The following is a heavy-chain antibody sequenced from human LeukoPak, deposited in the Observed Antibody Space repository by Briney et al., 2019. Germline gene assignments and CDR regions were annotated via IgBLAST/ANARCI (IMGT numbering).Heavy chain of an antibody. CDR1: GFTFSSYA. J-gene: IGHJ1*01. CDR3: AREESVGATNEYFQH. D-gene: IGHD1-26*01. V-gene: IGHV3-23*01. Sequence: PGGSLRLSCAASGFTFSSYAMSWVRQAPGKGLEWVSGISYSGGTTYYADSVRGRFTISRDNSKNTLYLQMNSLRAEDTAVYFCAREESVGATNEYFQHWGQGTLVTVSS. CDR2: ISYSGGTT.